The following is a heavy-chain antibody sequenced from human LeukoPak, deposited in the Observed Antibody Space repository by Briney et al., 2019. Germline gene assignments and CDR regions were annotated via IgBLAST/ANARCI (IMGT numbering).Heavy chain of an antibody. V-gene: IGHV1-69*05. CDR3: ARAYGSGIDTVYI. CDR2: IIPIFGTE. D-gene: IGHD3-10*01. CDR1: GGTFSSYA. Sequence: SVKVSCKASGGTFSSYAISWVRQAPGQGLEWVGVIIPIFGTENYAQKFQGRVTITTDESTSTASRELSSVRSEDTAVYYCARAYGSGIDTVYICGQGTMVTVSS. J-gene: IGHJ3*02.